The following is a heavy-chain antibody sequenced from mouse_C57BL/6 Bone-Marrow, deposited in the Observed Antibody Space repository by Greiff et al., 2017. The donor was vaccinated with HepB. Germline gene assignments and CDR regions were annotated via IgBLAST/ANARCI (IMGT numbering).Heavy chain of an antibody. Sequence: QVQLQQPGAELVKPGASVKMSCKASGYTFTSYWITWVKQRPGQGLEWIGDIYPGSGSTNYNEKFKSKATLTVDTSSSTAYMQLSSLTSEDSAVYYCARGGLYYGSSYFDYWGQGTTLTVSS. CDR1: GYTFTSYW. J-gene: IGHJ2*01. CDR2: IYPGSGST. D-gene: IGHD1-1*01. V-gene: IGHV1-55*01. CDR3: ARGGLYYGSSYFDY.